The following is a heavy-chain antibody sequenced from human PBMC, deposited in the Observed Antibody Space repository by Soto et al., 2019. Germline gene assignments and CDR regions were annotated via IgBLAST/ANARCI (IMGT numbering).Heavy chain of an antibody. D-gene: IGHD2-15*01. Sequence: QVQLVESGGGVVQPGMSLRXXCAGSGFIFXXXXMHWVXQAPGKGLEWLAVISYDGRNKYYAETVKGRFNISRENSRNTVDLQMNSLRAEDTAVYFCAKVATVVVGATCRNYGMYVWGQGTTVTVSS. CDR3: AKVATVVVGATCRNYGMYV. CDR1: GFIFXXXX. J-gene: IGHJ6*02. CDR2: ISYDGRNK. V-gene: IGHV3-30*18.